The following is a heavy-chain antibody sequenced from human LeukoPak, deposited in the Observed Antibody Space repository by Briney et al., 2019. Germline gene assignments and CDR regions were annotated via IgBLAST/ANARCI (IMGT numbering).Heavy chain of an antibody. J-gene: IGHJ4*02. V-gene: IGHV3-20*04. CDR2: INWNGAST. CDR1: GFSFGTYG. D-gene: IGHD3-22*01. CDR3: ARAMYYYDSSGYLFDY. Sequence: PGGSLRLFCAASGFSFGTYGMSWVRQVPGKGLEWVSGINWNGASTVYADSVKGRFTISRDNAKNSLYLQMNSLRAEDTALYYCARAMYYYDSSGYLFDYWGQGTLVTVSS.